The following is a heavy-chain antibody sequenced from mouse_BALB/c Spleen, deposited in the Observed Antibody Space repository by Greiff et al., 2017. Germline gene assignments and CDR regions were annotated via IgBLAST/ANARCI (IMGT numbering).Heavy chain of an antibody. CDR3: TRGAYDGYYSDY. CDR2: IYPSDSYT. CDR1: GYTFTSYW. J-gene: IGHJ2*01. D-gene: IGHD2-3*01. Sequence: VQLQQPGAELVRPGASVKLSCKASGYTFTSYWINWVKQRPGQGLEWIGNIYPSDSYTNYNQKFKDKATLTVDKSSSTAYMQLSSPTSEDSAVYYCTRGAYDGYYSDYWGQGTTLTVSS. V-gene: IGHV1-69*02.